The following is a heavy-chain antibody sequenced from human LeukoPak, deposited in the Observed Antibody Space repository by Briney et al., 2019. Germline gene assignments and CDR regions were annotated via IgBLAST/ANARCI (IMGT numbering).Heavy chain of an antibody. V-gene: IGHV1-69*02. D-gene: IGHD3-10*01. CDR2: IIPVLDIV. Sequence: SVKVSCKASGGTFSRYSITWVRQAPGQGLEWMGRIIPVLDIVNYAQKFQGRVTITADKSTSTAYTELSSLRSEDTAVYYCARSDYYGSGSYYYRGYWGQGTLVTVSS. CDR1: GGTFSRYS. CDR3: ARSDYYGSGSYYYRGY. J-gene: IGHJ4*02.